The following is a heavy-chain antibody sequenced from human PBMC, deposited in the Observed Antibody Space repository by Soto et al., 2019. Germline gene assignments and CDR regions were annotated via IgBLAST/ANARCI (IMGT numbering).Heavy chain of an antibody. D-gene: IGHD3-16*01. CDR1: GFTFSSYW. CDR2: IMSDGSGT. V-gene: IGHV3-74*01. J-gene: IGHJ6*02. CDR3: ARSRGSGGVEYNMDV. Sequence: EVQLVESGGGLVQPGGSLRLSCAASGFTFSSYWMHWVRQGPGEGLVWVSRIMSDGSGTTYADSVKGRFTISRDNAKNTLYLQMNSLRAEDTDVYHCARSRGSGGVEYNMDVWGQGTTVTVSS.